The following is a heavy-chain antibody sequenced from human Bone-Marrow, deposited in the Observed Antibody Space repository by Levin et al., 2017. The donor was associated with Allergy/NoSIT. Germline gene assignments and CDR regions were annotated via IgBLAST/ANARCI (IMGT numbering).Heavy chain of an antibody. Sequence: ASVKVSCKTSGFTFDSYGFSWVRQAPGQGLEWMGWISAYNGDTDHLQKFHGRLSMTTDVSTNTVYMELRSLRSDDTAVYYCARGNYYGSGRGDYWGQGTLVTVSS. CDR1: GFTFDSYG. CDR3: ARGNYYGSGRGDY. D-gene: IGHD3-10*01. J-gene: IGHJ4*02. V-gene: IGHV1-18*01. CDR2: ISAYNGDT.